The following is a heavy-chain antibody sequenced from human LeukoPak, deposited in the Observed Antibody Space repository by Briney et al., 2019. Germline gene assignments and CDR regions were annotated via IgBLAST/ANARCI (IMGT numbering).Heavy chain of an antibody. D-gene: IGHD7-27*01. J-gene: IGHJ4*02. V-gene: IGHV3-74*01. CDR1: GFTFRSYW. Sequence: PGGSLRPSCAASGFTFRSYWMHWVRQPPGKGLVWVSRINSDGSSTSSADSVKGRFTISRDNAKNTLYLQMNSLRAEDTAVYYCARDWGSFDYWGQGTLVTVSS. CDR2: INSDGSST. CDR3: ARDWGSFDY.